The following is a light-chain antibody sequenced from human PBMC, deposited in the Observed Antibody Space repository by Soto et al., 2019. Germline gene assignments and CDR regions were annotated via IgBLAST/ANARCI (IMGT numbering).Light chain of an antibody. CDR2: DVS. V-gene: IGLV2-11*01. J-gene: IGLJ1*01. Sequence: QSALTQPRSVSGSPGQSVTISCTGASSDVGGYNYVSWYQQYPGKAPKLMIYDVSKRPSGVPDRFSGSKSGNTASLTISGLQTGDEADYYCCSYAGRYTYVFGTGTKVTVL. CDR1: SSDVGGYNY. CDR3: CSYAGRYTYV.